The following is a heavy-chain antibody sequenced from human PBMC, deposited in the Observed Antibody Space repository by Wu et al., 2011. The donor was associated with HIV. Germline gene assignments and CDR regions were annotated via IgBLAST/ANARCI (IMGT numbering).Heavy chain of an antibody. CDR2: IIPIFGTA. CDR1: GGTFSKYT. Sequence: QVQLVQSGAEVKKPGASVKVSCKASGGTFSKYTISWVRQAPGQGLEWMGGIIPIFGTARYAQKFQGRVTISADKSTSTAYIEVRSLRSEDTSVYYCAKDHFLTGYQVYLFDYWGQGTLATVSS. D-gene: IGHD3/OR15-3a*01. CDR3: AKDHFLTGYQVYLFDY. V-gene: IGHV1-69*06. J-gene: IGHJ4*02.